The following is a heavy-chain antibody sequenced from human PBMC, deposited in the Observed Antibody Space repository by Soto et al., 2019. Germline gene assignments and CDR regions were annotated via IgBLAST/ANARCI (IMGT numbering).Heavy chain of an antibody. D-gene: IGHD5-12*01. V-gene: IGHV3-15*01. CDR1: GFNFRSYA. J-gene: IGHJ4*02. Sequence: PGGSLRLSCKASGFNFRSYAMSWVRQAPGKGLEWVGLIKSMPDGGTIVYAAPVKGRFIISRDDSRNTLYLQMNSLRTEDTAVYFCATAHPRGPDYWGQGTLVTVSS. CDR3: ATAHPRGPDY. CDR2: IKSMPDGGTI.